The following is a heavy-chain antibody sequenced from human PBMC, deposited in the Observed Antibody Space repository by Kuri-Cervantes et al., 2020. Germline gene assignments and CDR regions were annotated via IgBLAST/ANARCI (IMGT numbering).Heavy chain of an antibody. CDR2: ISYDGSNK. V-gene: IGHV3-30*07. Sequence: GESLKISCAASGFTSSIYAMHWVRQAPGKGLEWVAVISYDGSNKYYADSVKGRFTISRDNAKNSLYLQMSSLRAEDTAVYYCARRKGISNYYYYGMDVWGQGTTVTVSS. D-gene: IGHD3-3*01. J-gene: IGHJ6*02. CDR3: ARRKGISNYYYYGMDV. CDR1: GFTSSIYA.